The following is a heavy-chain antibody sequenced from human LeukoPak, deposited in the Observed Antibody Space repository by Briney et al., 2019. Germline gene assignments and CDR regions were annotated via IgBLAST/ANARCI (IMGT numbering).Heavy chain of an antibody. CDR1: GYSFTSYW. CDR3: ARQTSSWYVHYYYYTDV. D-gene: IGHD6-13*01. CDR2: IYPGDSDT. V-gene: IGHV5-51*01. Sequence: GESLKISCKGSGYSFTSYWIGWVRQMPGKGLEWMGIIYPGDSDTRYSPSFQGQVTISADKSISTAYLQWSSLKASDTAMYYCARQTSSWYVHYYYYTDVWGKGTTVTVSS. J-gene: IGHJ6*03.